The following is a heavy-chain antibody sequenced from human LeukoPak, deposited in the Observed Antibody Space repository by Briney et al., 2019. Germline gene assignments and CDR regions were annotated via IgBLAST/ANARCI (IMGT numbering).Heavy chain of an antibody. CDR2: IYSGGGT. CDR3: SSRPRRVVPAKGSFDI. Sequence: GRSLRLSCAPAGLTVSSNYISWVRQAPGKGLEWVSVIYSGGGTYYGDPVKGRFTNSRANSQNTLYLQMSSLTAEATAVDYCSSRPRRVVPAKGSFDIWGQGPMVPVPS. J-gene: IGHJ3*02. CDR1: GLTVSSNY. D-gene: IGHD2-2*01. V-gene: IGHV3-53*01.